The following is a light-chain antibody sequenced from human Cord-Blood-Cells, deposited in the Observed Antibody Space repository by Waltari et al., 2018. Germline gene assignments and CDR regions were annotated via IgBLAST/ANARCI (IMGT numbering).Light chain of an antibody. Sequence: QSALTQPASVSGSPGPSITISSTGTSSDVGSYNLVSWSQQHPGKAPKLMIYEGSKRPSGVSNRFSGSKSGNTASLTISGLQAEDEADYYCCSYAGSSTWVFGGGTKLTVL. CDR1: SSDVGSYNL. CDR3: CSYAGSSTWV. V-gene: IGLV2-23*01. J-gene: IGLJ3*02. CDR2: EGS.